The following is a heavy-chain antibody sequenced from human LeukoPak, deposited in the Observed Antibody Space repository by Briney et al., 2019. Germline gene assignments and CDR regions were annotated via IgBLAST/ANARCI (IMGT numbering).Heavy chain of an antibody. CDR2: IYYSGST. D-gene: IGHD3-10*01. CDR3: ARVNGWFGELTPPGEDYYYYMDV. V-gene: IGHV4-39*07. Sequence: PSETLSLTCTVSGGSISSSSYYWGWIRQPPGKGLEWIGSIYYSGSTYYNPSLKSRVTISVDTSKNQFSLKLSSVTAADTAVYYCARVNGWFGELTPPGEDYYYYMDVWGKGTTVTVSS. CDR1: GGSISSSSYY. J-gene: IGHJ6*03.